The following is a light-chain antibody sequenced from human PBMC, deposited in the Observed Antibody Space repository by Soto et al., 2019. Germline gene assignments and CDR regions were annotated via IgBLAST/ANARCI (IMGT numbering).Light chain of an antibody. CDR2: DAS. V-gene: IGKV3-11*01. Sequence: EIVLTQSPATLSLSPGERATLSCRASQSVSSYLAWYQQKPGQAPRLLMYDASNSATGIPARFSGSGSGTDFTLTISSLEPEDFAVYYCQQRNNWPPKVTFGQGTRLEIK. J-gene: IGKJ5*01. CDR1: QSVSSY. CDR3: QQRNNWPPKVT.